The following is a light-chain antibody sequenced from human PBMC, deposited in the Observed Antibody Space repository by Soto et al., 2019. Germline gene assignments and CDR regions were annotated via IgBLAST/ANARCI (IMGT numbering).Light chain of an antibody. CDR1: ISNIGGNT. Sequence: QSVLTQPPSASGTPGQRVTISCSGSISNIGGNTVNWYQQLPGTAPKLLMYTNNQRPSGVPDRFSGSKSGTSASLAISGLQSGDEADYYCAAWDDSLNGVVFGGGTKLPS. CDR3: AAWDDSLNGVV. J-gene: IGLJ2*01. CDR2: TNN. V-gene: IGLV1-44*01.